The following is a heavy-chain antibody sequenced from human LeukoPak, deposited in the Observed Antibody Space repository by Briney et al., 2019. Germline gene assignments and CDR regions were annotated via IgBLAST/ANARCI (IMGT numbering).Heavy chain of an antibody. V-gene: IGHV3-23*01. J-gene: IGHJ4*02. Sequence: GGSLRLSCAASGFTFSSYAMSWVRQAPGKGLEWVSAISGSGGSTYYADSVKGRFTISRDNSKNTLYLQMNSPRAEDTAVYYCARGAYVDTAMVDFDYWGQGTLVTVSS. CDR3: ARGAYVDTAMVDFDY. CDR2: ISGSGGST. CDR1: GFTFSSYA. D-gene: IGHD5-18*01.